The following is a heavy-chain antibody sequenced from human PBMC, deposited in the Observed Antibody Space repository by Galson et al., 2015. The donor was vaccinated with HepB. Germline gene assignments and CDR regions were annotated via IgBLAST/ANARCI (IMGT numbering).Heavy chain of an antibody. Sequence: SLRPSCAASGFTFSVYSMNWVRQAPGKGLEWVSYIHGSSSTIYYADSVKGRFTISRDNAKNSLYLQMNSLRAEDTAIYYCACDGRNGYDDYWGQGTLVAVSS. D-gene: IGHD5-12*01. CDR3: ACDGRNGYDDY. J-gene: IGHJ4*02. CDR1: GFTFSVYS. CDR2: IHGSSSTI. V-gene: IGHV3-48*01.